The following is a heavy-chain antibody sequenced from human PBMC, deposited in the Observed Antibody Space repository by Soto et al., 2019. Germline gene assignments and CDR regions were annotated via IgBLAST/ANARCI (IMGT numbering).Heavy chain of an antibody. CDR1: GGSFSGYY. J-gene: IGHJ4*02. CDR2: INHSGST. CDR3: ARAGGYSYGLNGFDY. D-gene: IGHD5-18*01. Sequence: QVQLQQWGAELLKPSETLSLTCAVYGGSFSGYYWSWIRQPPGKGLEWIGEINHSGSTNYNPSLKSRVTISVDTSKNQFSLKLSSVTAADTAVYYCARAGGYSYGLNGFDYWGQGTLVTVSS. V-gene: IGHV4-34*01.